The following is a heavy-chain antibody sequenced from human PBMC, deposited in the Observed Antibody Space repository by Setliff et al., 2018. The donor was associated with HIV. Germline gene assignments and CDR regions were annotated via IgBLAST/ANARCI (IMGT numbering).Heavy chain of an antibody. J-gene: IGHJ4*02. V-gene: IGHV4-39*07. CDR1: RGSISSSTYY. CDR3: ARENYFDSSGYYPLDY. CDR2: IYYSGST. Sequence: SETLSLTCTVSRGSISSSTYYWAWIRQSPGKGLEWIGSIYYSGSTYYNPSLKSRVTISVDTSKNQFSLKLSSVTAADTAVYYCARENYFDSSGYYPLDYWGQGTLVTVSS. D-gene: IGHD3-22*01.